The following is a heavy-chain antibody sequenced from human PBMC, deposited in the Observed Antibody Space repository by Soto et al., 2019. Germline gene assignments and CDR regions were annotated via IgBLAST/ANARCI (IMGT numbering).Heavy chain of an antibody. CDR2: ISTYNGDT. J-gene: IGHJ4*02. D-gene: IGHD3-3*01. V-gene: IGHV1-18*01. CDR3: ARVGVDFWSAYYGYYFDY. CDR1: GSTFTSYG. Sequence: GASVKVSCKASGSTFTSYGISWVRQAPGQGLEWMGWISTYNGDTNYAQKLQGRVTMTTDTSTSTAYMELRSLRSDDTAVYYCARVGVDFWSAYYGYYFDYSGQRTLVTVSS.